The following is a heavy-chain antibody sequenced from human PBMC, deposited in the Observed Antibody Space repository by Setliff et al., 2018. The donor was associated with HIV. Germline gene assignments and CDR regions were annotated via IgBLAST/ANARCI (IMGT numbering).Heavy chain of an antibody. V-gene: IGHV4-59*11. J-gene: IGHJ4*02. D-gene: IGHD3-3*01. CDR3: ARTTVRDFGLVITNFDQ. CDR1: GGSINGRS. Sequence: KASETLSLTCTVSGGSINGRSWSWIRQPPGKVLEWIGYIDHSETTNYNPSLKSRLTISIDTSKTQFSLNLSSVTAADTAVYYCARTTVRDFGLVITNFDQWGLGTLVTVSS. CDR2: IDHSETT.